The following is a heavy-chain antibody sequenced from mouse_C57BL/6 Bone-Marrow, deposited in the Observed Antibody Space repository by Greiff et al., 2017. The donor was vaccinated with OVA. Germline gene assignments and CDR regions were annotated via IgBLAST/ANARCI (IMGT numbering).Heavy chain of an antibody. CDR2: IYPRSGNT. CDR1: GYTFTSYG. D-gene: IGHD4-1*01. J-gene: IGHJ3*01. V-gene: IGHV1-81*01. Sequence: VQRVESGAELARPGASVKLSCKASGYTFTSYGISWVKQRTGQGLEWIGEIYPRSGNTYYNEKFKGKATLTADKSSSTAYMELRSLTSEDSAVYFCARRDWGFAYWGQGTLVTVSA. CDR3: ARRDWGFAY.